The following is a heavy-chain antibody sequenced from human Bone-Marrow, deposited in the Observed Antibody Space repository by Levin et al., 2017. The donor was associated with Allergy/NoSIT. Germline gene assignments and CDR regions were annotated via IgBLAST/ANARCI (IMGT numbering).Heavy chain of an antibody. CDR2: INHSGDT. J-gene: IGHJ6*02. Sequence: ESLKISCAVNGGSFTGYYWTWIRQPPGKGLEWIGQINHSGDTKYNPSLESRVTISIDMSKNEFSLELTSVTAADTAVYYCARVQGGLRWLGYGLDVWGQGTTVIVSS. D-gene: IGHD4-23*01. V-gene: IGHV4-34*01. CDR1: GGSFTGYY. CDR3: ARVQGGLRWLGYGLDV.